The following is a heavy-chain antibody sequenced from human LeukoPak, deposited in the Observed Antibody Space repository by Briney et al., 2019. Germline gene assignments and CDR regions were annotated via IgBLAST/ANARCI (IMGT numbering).Heavy chain of an antibody. CDR1: GGSFSGYY. CDR3: ARSRIAVAAHLRNTKYNWFDP. V-gene: IGHV4-34*01. CDR2: INQSGST. J-gene: IGHJ5*02. Sequence: SETLSLTCAVHGGSFSGYYWSWIRQPPGKGLEWIGEINQSGSTNYNPSLKSRVTISVDTSKNQFSLKLSSVTAADTAVYYCARSRIAVAAHLRNTKYNWFDPWGQGTLVTVSS. D-gene: IGHD6-19*01.